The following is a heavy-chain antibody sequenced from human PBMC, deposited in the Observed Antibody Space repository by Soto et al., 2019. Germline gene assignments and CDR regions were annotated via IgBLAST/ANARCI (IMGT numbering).Heavy chain of an antibody. CDR2: INAGNGNT. Sequence: ASVKVSRKASGYTFTSYAMHWVRQAPGQRLEWMGWINAGNGNTKYSQKFQGRVTITRDTSASTAYMELSSLRSEDTAVYYCARDRAVGATVFDYWGQGTLVTVSS. J-gene: IGHJ4*02. V-gene: IGHV1-3*01. CDR1: GYTFTSYA. CDR3: ARDRAVGATVFDY. D-gene: IGHD1-26*01.